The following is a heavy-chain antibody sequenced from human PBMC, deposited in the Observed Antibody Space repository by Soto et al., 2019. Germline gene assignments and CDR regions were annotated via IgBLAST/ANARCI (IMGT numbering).Heavy chain of an antibody. Sequence: QVQLQESGPGLVKPSETLSLTCTVSGGSISSYYWSWIRQPPGKGLEWIGYIYYSGSTNYNPSLKSRVTISVDTSKNQSSLKLSSVTAADTAVYYCARHGLGYCSGGSCYYYYYYGMDVWGQGTTVTVSS. V-gene: IGHV4-59*08. CDR3: ARHGLGYCSGGSCYYYYYYGMDV. CDR2: IYYSGST. D-gene: IGHD2-15*01. CDR1: GGSISSYY. J-gene: IGHJ6*02.